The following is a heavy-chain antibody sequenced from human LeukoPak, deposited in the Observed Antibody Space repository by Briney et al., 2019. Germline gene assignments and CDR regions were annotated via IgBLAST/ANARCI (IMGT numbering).Heavy chain of an antibody. J-gene: IGHJ5*02. CDR1: GFSFTTYW. D-gene: IGHD3-9*01. Sequence: PGGSLRLSCAASGFSFTTYWMSWVRQAPGKGLEWVANISRDGNEKFYVDSERGRFTISRDNAKNSLYLQMNSLRVEDTAVYYCARNLFWRFDTWGQGALVTVSS. CDR2: ISRDGNEK. V-gene: IGHV3-7*01. CDR3: ARNLFWRFDT.